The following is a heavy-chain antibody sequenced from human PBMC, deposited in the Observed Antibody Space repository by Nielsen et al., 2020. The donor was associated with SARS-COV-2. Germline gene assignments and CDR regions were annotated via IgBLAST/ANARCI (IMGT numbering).Heavy chain of an antibody. D-gene: IGHD2-2*01. J-gene: IGHJ6*02. Sequence: ASVKVSCKASGYTFTGYYMHWVRQAPGQGLEWMGWINPNSGGTNYSQKFQGRVTITRDTSASTAYMELSSLRSEDTAVYYCARAQGAEDIVVVPAARSDYYYYGMDVWGQGTTVTVSS. CDR2: INPNSGGT. CDR1: GYTFTGYY. V-gene: IGHV1-2*02. CDR3: ARAQGAEDIVVVPAARSDYYYYGMDV.